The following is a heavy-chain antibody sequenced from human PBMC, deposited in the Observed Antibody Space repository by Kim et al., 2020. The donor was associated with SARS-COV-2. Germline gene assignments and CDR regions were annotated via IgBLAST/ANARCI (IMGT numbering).Heavy chain of an antibody. V-gene: IGHV3-15*01. J-gene: IGHJ6*02. Sequence: GGSLRLSCAASGFTFSNAWMSWVRQAPGKGLEWVGRIKSKTDGGTTDYAAPVKGRFTISRDDSKNTLYLQMNSLKTEDTAVYYCTTDPEYVLRYFDWLFQHYGMDVWGQGTTVTVSS. CDR1: GFTFSNAW. D-gene: IGHD3-9*01. CDR2: IKSKTDGGTT. CDR3: TTDPEYVLRYFDWLFQHYGMDV.